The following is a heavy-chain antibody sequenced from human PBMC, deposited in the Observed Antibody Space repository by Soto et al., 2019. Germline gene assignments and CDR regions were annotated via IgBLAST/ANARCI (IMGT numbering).Heavy chain of an antibody. D-gene: IGHD3-10*01. V-gene: IGHV5-51*01. CDR2: IYPGDSDT. Sequence: PGESLKISCKGSGYSFTSYWIGWVRQMPGKGLEWMGIIYPGDSDTRYSPSFQGQVTISADKSISTAYLQWSSLKASDTAMYYCATHRYGSGSYYNPYYYGMDVWDQGTTVTVSS. CDR3: ATHRYGSGSYYNPYYYGMDV. J-gene: IGHJ6*02. CDR1: GYSFTSYW.